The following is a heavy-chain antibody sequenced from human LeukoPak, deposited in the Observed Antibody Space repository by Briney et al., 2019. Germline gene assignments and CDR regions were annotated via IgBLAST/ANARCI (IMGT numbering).Heavy chain of an antibody. V-gene: IGHV1-2*02. J-gene: IGHJ4*02. Sequence: ASVKVSCKASGYTFTGYYMHWVRQAPGQGLEWMGWINPNSGGTNYAQKFQGRVTMTRDTSISTAYMELSRLRSDDTAVYYCARVLDGSGTMDYWGQGTLVTVSS. CDR3: ARVLDGSGTMDY. D-gene: IGHD3-10*01. CDR2: INPNSGGT. CDR1: GYTFTGYY.